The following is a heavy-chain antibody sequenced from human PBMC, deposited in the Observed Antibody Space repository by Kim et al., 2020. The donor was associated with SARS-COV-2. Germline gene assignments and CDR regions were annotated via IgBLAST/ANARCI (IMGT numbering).Heavy chain of an antibody. V-gene: IGHV3-23*01. J-gene: IGHJ6*02. D-gene: IGHD2-8*01. CDR1: GFTFSSYA. Sequence: GGSLRLSCAASGFTFSSYAMSWVRQAPGKGLEWVSAISGSGGSTYYADSVKGRFTISRDNSKNTLYLQMNSLRAEDTAVYYCAKNSEDIVLMVYAQGSSGWPPYYYYYGMDVWGQGTTVTVSS. CDR3: AKNSEDIVLMVYAQGSSGWPPYYYYYGMDV. CDR2: ISGSGGST.